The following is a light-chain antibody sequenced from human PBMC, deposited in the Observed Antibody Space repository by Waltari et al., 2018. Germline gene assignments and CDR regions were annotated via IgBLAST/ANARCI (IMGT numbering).Light chain of an antibody. V-gene: IGLV2-23*02. J-gene: IGLJ2*01. CDR3: SSYAGSSKGV. CDR1: SSDGGHYKR. CDR2: AVS. Sequence: QSALTQPASVSGSPGQSITISCTGTSSDGGHYKRVSWYQQHPGKAPKLMIYAVSKRPSGVSDRFSGSKSGDMASLTISGLQPEDEAEYFCSSYAGSSKGVFGRGTKVTVL.